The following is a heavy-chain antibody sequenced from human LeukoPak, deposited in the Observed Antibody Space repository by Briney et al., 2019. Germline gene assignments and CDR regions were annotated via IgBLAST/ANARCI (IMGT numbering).Heavy chain of an antibody. Sequence: SETLSLTCTVSGGSISSSSYYWGWIRQPPGKGLEWIGSIYYSGSTYYNPSLKSRVTISVDTSKNQFSLKLSSVTAADTAVYYCARRKYSSDGNYFDYWGQGTLVTVSS. CDR1: GGSISSSSYY. J-gene: IGHJ4*02. CDR3: ARRKYSSDGNYFDY. D-gene: IGHD6-19*01. CDR2: IYYSGST. V-gene: IGHV4-39*01.